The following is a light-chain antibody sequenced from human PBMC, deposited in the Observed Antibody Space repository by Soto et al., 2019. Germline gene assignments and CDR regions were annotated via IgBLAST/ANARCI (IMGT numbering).Light chain of an antibody. Sequence: QSVLTQPASVSGSPGQSITISCTGTSSDVGSYNLVSWYQQHPGKAPKLMIYEGSKRPSGVSNRFSSSKSGNTASLTISGLQAEDEADYYCCSYAGSTPLYVFGTGTKVTVL. V-gene: IGLV2-23*01. CDR3: CSYAGSTPLYV. CDR1: SSDVGSYNL. CDR2: EGS. J-gene: IGLJ1*01.